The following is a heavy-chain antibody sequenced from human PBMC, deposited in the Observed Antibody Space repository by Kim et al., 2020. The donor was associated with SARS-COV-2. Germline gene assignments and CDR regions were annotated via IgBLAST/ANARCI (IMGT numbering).Heavy chain of an antibody. CDR1: GFTFSSYG. CDR2: ISYDGSNK. D-gene: IGHD6-13*01. V-gene: IGHV3-30*18. CDR3: ANPPHPYSSSPLFYI. Sequence: GGSLRLSCAASGFTFSSYGMHWVRQAPGKGLEWVAVISYDGSNKYYADSVKGRFTISRDNSKNTLYLQMNSLRDEDTAVYYCANPPHPYSSSPLFYIWGQGTMVTVSS. J-gene: IGHJ3*02.